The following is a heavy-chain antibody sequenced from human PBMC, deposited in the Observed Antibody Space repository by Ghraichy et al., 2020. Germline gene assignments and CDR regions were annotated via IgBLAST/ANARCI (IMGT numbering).Heavy chain of an antibody. D-gene: IGHD5-18*01. CDR2: ISSSSGYI. CDR1: GFTFSSYN. J-gene: IGHJ5*02. CDR3: ARGGHRAYTAMES. V-gene: IGHV3-21*01. Sequence: GESLNISCAASGFTFSSYNMNWVRQAPGKALEWVSSISSSSGYIYYADSVKGRFTISRDNAQNSLYLQLSSLTAEDTAVYYCARGGHRAYTAMESWGQGTLVTVSS.